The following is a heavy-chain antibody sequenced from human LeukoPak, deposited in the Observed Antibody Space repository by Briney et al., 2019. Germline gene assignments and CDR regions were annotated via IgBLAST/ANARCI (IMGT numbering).Heavy chain of an antibody. CDR2: ISAYNGNT. CDR3: ARVGPLIAAYYMDV. Sequence: ASVKVSCKASGYTFTSYGISWVRQAPGQGLEWMGWISAYNGNTNYAQRLQGRVTMTTDTSTSTAYMELRSLRSNDTAVYYCARVGPLIAAYYMDVWGKGTTVTVSS. J-gene: IGHJ6*03. CDR1: GYTFTSYG. D-gene: IGHD6-6*01. V-gene: IGHV1-18*01.